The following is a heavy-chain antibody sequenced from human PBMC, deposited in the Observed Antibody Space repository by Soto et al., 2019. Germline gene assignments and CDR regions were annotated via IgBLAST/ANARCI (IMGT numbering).Heavy chain of an antibody. CDR3: AGGSGYYNFDF. CDR1: GGSVSSSSYY. CDR2: VYYSGST. J-gene: IGHJ4*02. Sequence: PSETLSLTCTVSGGSVSSSSYYWGWVRQPPGKGLEWIGSVYYSGSTYYNPSLESRVTISVDKSKNQFSLRLMSLSAADTAVYYCAGGSGYYNFDFWGQGTLVTVSS. D-gene: IGHD5-12*01. V-gene: IGHV4-39*01.